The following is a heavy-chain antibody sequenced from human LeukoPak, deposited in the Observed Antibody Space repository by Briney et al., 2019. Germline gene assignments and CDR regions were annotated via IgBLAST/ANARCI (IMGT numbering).Heavy chain of an antibody. CDR3: ARDLRLVYYDFWSGYGGAFDI. CDR1: GGSISSGGYY. D-gene: IGHD3-3*01. Sequence: SETLSLTCTVSGGSISSGGYYWSWIRQPPGKGLEWIGYIYHSGSTYYNPSLKSRVTISVDRSKNQFSLKLGSVTAADTAVYYCARDLRLVYYDFWSGYGGAFDIWGQGTMVTVSS. CDR2: IYHSGST. J-gene: IGHJ3*02. V-gene: IGHV4-30-2*01.